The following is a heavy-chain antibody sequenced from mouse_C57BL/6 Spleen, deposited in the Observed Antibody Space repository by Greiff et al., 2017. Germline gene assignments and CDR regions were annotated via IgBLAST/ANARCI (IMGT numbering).Heavy chain of an antibody. CDR3: ARGLTGTSPLDY. D-gene: IGHD4-1*01. CDR2: ISDGGSYT. J-gene: IGHJ2*01. Sequence: EVMLVESGGGLVKPGGSLKLSCAASGFTFRSYAMSWVRQTPEKRLEWVATISDGGSYTYYPDNVKGRFPISRDNAKNNLYLQLSHLKSEDPAMYYYARGLTGTSPLDYWGQGTTLTVSS. V-gene: IGHV5-4*03. CDR1: GFTFRSYA.